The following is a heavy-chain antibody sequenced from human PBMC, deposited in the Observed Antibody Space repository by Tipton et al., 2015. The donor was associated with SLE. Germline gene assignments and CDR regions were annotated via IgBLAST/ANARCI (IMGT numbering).Heavy chain of an antibody. D-gene: IGHD3-3*01. CDR3: ARAEWLFHFDY. V-gene: IGHV4-34*01. CDR2: INHSGST. Sequence: TLSLTCAVYGGSFSGYYWSWIRQPPGKGLEWIGEINHSGSTNYNPSLKSRVIISVDTSKNQFSLKLSSVTAADTAVYYCARAEWLFHFDYWGQGTLVTVSS. J-gene: IGHJ4*02. CDR1: GGSFSGYY.